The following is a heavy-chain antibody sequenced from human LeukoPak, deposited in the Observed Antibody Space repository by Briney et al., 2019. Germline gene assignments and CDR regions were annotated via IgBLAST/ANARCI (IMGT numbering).Heavy chain of an antibody. CDR1: GFTFSSYG. CDR2: ISYDGSNK. CDR3: AKDLEYYYDSSGYYYDY. V-gene: IGHV3-30*18. J-gene: IGHJ4*02. Sequence: PGGSLRLSCAASGFTFSSYGMHWVRQAPGKGLEWVAVISYDGSNKYYADPVKGRFTISRDNSKNTLYLQMNSLRAEDTAVYYCAKDLEYYYDSSGYYYDYWGQGTLVTVSS. D-gene: IGHD3-22*01.